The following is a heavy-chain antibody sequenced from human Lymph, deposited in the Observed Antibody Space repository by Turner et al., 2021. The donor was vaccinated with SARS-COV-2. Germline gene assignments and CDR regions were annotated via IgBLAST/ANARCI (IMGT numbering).Heavy chain of an antibody. D-gene: IGHD3-10*01. J-gene: IGHJ6*02. CDR1: GGTFSSYA. V-gene: IGHV1-69*10. CDR2: IIPILRIA. CDR3: ARVVGGFGELGYYYYYGMDV. Sequence: QVQLVQSGAEVKKPGSSVKVSCKASGGTFSSYAISWVRQAPGQGLGWMGGIIPILRIATYAQKFQGRVTITADKSTSTAYMELSSLRSEDTAVFYSARVVGGFGELGYYYYYGMDVWGQGTTVTVSS.